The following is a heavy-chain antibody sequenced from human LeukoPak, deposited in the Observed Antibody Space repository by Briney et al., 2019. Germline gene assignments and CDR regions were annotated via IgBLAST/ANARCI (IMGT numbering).Heavy chain of an antibody. CDR2: ISSSSSYI. CDR3: ARLLSDSSGYPIPDY. D-gene: IGHD3-22*01. Sequence: GGSLRLSCAPSGFTSSSYSMNWVRQAPGNGLEWGSSISSSSSYIYCTDSVKSRFTTSTDNAKTSLYLQMHSLRAEDTAVYYCARLLSDSSGYPIPDYWGQGTLVSVSS. J-gene: IGHJ4*02. CDR1: GFTSSSYS. V-gene: IGHV3-21*01.